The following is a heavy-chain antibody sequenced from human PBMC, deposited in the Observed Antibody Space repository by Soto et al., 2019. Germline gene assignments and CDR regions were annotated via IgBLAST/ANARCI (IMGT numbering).Heavy chain of an antibody. J-gene: IGHJ4*02. Sequence: ASVKVSCKASGYTFTSYGISWVRQAPGQGLEWMGWISAYNGNTNYAQKLQGRVTMTTDTSTSTAYMELRSLRSDDTAVYYCVSVSYDSSGYYYFDYWGQGSLVIVSS. CDR1: GYTFTSYG. CDR2: ISAYNGNT. D-gene: IGHD3-22*01. V-gene: IGHV1-18*04. CDR3: VSVSYDSSGYYYFDY.